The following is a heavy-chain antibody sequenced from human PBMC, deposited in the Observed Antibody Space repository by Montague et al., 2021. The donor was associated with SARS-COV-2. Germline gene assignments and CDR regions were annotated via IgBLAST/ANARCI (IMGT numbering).Heavy chain of an antibody. CDR1: GDSTSCPNCY. D-gene: IGHD4-17*01. CDR3: ARHRNYGDQSLYNWFHP. J-gene: IGHJ5*02. Sequence: SETLSLTCTVSGDSTSCPNCYWGWIRQAPGEGLDWIGTIYNSGTTYYNPSLKSRLTISIDTSKNQFSLKLTSVTAADTAVYYCARHRNYGDQSLYNWFHPWGQGTLVTVSS. V-gene: IGHV4-39*01. CDR2: IYNSGTT.